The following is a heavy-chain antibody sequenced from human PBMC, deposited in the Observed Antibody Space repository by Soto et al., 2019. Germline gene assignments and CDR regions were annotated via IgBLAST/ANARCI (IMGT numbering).Heavy chain of an antibody. V-gene: IGHV3-53*04. CDR3: ARETMVRGVIISYAFDI. CDR2: IYSGGST. CDR1: GFTVSSNY. Sequence: EVQLVESGGGLVQPGGSLRLSCAASGFTVSSNYMSWVRQAPGKGLEWVSVIYSGGSTYYADSVKGRFTISRHNSKNTLYLQMNSLRAEDTAVYYCARETMVRGVIISYAFDIWGHGTMVTVSP. D-gene: IGHD3-10*01. J-gene: IGHJ3*02.